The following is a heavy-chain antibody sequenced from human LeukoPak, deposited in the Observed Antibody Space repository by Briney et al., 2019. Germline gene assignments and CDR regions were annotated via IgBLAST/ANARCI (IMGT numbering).Heavy chain of an antibody. V-gene: IGHV3-48*02. CDR1: GFTFSSYS. J-gene: IGHJ4*02. CDR2: ISSSSSTI. D-gene: IGHD3-22*01. CDR3: AGALYYYDSSALYYFDY. Sequence: GGSLRLSCAASGFTFSSYSMNWVRQAPGKGLEWVSYISSSSSTIYYADSVKGRFTISRDNAKNSLYLQMNSLRDEDTAVYYCAGALYYYDSSALYYFDYWGQGTLVTVSS.